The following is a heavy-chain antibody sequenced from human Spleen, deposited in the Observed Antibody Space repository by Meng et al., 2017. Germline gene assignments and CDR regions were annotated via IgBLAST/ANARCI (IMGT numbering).Heavy chain of an antibody. CDR1: EYNSPYYY. J-gene: IGHJ4*02. CDR2: IIPVFGTA. V-gene: IGHV1-69*13. Sequence: VQVGELMKTPVSSAKSSGIPSEYNSPYYYIHWVRRARGRGLEWMGGIIPVFGTARYAQKFQGRVTITADESTSTAYMDLSSLRSEDTAVYHCARAAYSDPLENWGQGTLVTVSS. D-gene: IGHD3-9*01. CDR3: ARAAYSDPLEN.